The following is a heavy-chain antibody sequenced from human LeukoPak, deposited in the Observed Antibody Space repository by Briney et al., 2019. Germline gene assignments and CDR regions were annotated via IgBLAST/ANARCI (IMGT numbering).Heavy chain of an antibody. D-gene: IGHD3-16*02. CDR2: ISYDGSNK. Sequence: GGSLRLSCAASGFTFSRYGLHWVRQAPGKGLEWVAVISYDGSNKYYADSVKGRFTISRDNSKNTLYLQMNSLRAEDTAVYYCARSYVWGSYRYDGGAFDIWGQGTMVTVSS. V-gene: IGHV3-30*19. J-gene: IGHJ3*02. CDR1: GFTFSRYG. CDR3: ARSYVWGSYRYDGGAFDI.